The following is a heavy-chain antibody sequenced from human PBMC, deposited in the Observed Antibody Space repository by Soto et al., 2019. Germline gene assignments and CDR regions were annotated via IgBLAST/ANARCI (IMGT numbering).Heavy chain of an antibody. J-gene: IGHJ4*02. CDR2: IGSGGGTT. CDR3: AKDGFWGSGLFES. CDR1: GFTIHTYA. V-gene: IGHV3-23*01. D-gene: IGHD7-27*01. Sequence: EVQLLQSGGCLVQPGGSLRLSCAASGFTIHTYAMSWVRQAPGKGPEWVSVIGSGGGTTYYADSVKGRFTISRDISNNTLYLQMHTLGAEDTAIYYCAKDGFWGSGLFESWGQGALVTVSA.